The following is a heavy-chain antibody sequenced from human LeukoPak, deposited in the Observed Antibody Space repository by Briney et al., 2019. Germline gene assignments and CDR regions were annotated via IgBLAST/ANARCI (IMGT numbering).Heavy chain of an antibody. CDR3: ARGPYIVVVPAAFFY. Sequence: ASVKVSCKASGGTFSSYAISWVRQAPGQGLEWMGWINPNSGGTNYAQKFQGRVTMTRDTSISTAYMELSRLRSDDTAVYYCARGPYIVVVPAAFFYWGQGTLVTVSS. V-gene: IGHV1-2*02. CDR1: GGTFSSYA. J-gene: IGHJ4*02. D-gene: IGHD2-2*01. CDR2: INPNSGGT.